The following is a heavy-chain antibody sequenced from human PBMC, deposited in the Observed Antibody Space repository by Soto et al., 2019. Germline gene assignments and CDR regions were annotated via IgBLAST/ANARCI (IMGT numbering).Heavy chain of an antibody. J-gene: IGHJ5*02. Sequence: SETLSLTCTVSGGSISSSSYYWGWIRQPPGKGLEWIGSIYYSGSTYYNPSLKSRVTISVDTSKNQFSLKLSPVTAADTAVYYCARNMVDPWGQGTLVTVSS. CDR1: GGSISSSSYY. V-gene: IGHV4-39*01. D-gene: IGHD3-10*01. CDR3: ARNMVDP. CDR2: IYYSGST.